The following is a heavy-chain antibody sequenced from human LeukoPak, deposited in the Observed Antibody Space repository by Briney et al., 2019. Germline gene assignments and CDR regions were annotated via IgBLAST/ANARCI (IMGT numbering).Heavy chain of an antibody. CDR1: GYTFTSYG. J-gene: IGHJ6*03. Sequence: ASVKVSCKAPGYTFTSYGISWVRQAPGQGLEWMGWISAYNGNTNYAQKLQGRVTMTTDTSTSTAYMELRSLRSDDTAVYYCARENLEGYDFWSGYYQSYYYYYMDVWGKGTTVTVSS. D-gene: IGHD3-3*01. CDR3: ARENLEGYDFWSGYYQSYYYYYMDV. V-gene: IGHV1-18*01. CDR2: ISAYNGNT.